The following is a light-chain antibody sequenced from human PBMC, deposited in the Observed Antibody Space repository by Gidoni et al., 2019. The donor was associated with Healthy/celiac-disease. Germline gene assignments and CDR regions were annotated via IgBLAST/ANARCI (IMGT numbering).Light chain of an antibody. CDR1: QDISNY. V-gene: IGKV1-33*01. CDR2: DAS. J-gene: IGKJ2*01. Sequence: DLQIPQSPSSLSASVGDRVTITCQASQDISNYLNWYQQKPGKAPKLLIYDASNLETGVPSRFSGSGSGTDFTFTISSLQPEDIATYYCQQYDNLPYTFGQGTKLEIK. CDR3: QQYDNLPYT.